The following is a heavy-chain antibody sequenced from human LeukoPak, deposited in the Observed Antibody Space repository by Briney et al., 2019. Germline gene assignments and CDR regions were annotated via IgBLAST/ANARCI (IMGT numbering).Heavy chain of an antibody. D-gene: IGHD5-18*01. Sequence: ASVKVSCKASGYTFTGYYMHWVRQAPGQGLEWMGWINSNSGGTNYAQKFQGRVTMTRDTSISTAYMELSRLRSDDTAVYYCARSELTAMGNFDYWGQGTLVTVSS. CDR3: ARSELTAMGNFDY. CDR2: INSNSGGT. CDR1: GYTFTGYY. V-gene: IGHV1-2*02. J-gene: IGHJ4*02.